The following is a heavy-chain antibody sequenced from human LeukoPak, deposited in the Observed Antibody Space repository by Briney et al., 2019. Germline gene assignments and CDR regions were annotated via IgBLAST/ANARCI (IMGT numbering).Heavy chain of an antibody. CDR2: IGHSGST. V-gene: IGHV4-34*01. CDR1: GGSFSGYY. CDR3: ARLPPASYEYYYDSGNWPHSFDY. D-gene: IGHD3-22*01. J-gene: IGHJ4*02. Sequence: PGGSLRLSCAVYGGSFSGYYWSWIRQPPGKGLEWIGEIGHSGSTNYNPSLKSRVTILVDRSKNQFSLKLNSVTAADTAVYYCARLPPASYEYYYDSGNWPHSFDYWGQGTLVTVSS.